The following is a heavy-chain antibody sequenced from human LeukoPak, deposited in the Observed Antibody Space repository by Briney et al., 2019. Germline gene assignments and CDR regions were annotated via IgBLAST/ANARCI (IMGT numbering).Heavy chain of an antibody. CDR2: IYYSGST. V-gene: IGHV4-59*12. CDR3: ANDYGGNPDAFDI. D-gene: IGHD4-23*01. J-gene: IGHJ3*02. CDR1: GGSISSYY. Sequence: SETLSLTCTVSGGSISSYYWSWIRQPPGKGLEWIGYIYYSGSTNYNPSLKSRVTISVDTSKNQFSLKLSSVTAADTAVYYCANDYGGNPDAFDIWGQGTMVTVSS.